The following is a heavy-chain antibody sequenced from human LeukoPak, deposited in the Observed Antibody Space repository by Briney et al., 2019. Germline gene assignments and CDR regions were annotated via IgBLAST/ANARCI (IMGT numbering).Heavy chain of an antibody. J-gene: IGHJ6*02. D-gene: IGHD6-19*01. V-gene: IGHV3-23*01. CDR2: ISGSGGST. Sequence: GESLRLSCAASGFTFSSYAMSWVRQAPGKGLEWVSAISGSGGSTYYADSVKGRFTISRDNSKNTLYLQMNSLRAEDTAVYYCAKDSSGWYAGHYYGMDVWGQGTTVTVSS. CDR1: GFTFSSYA. CDR3: AKDSSGWYAGHYYGMDV.